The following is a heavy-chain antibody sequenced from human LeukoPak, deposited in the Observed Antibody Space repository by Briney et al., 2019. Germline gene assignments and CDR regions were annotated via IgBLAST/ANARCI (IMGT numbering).Heavy chain of an antibody. Sequence: GGSLRLSCAASGFAFSSYAMSWVRQAPGKGLEWVSAISGSGGSTYYADSVKGRFTISRDNSKNTLYLQMNSLRAEDTAVYYCAKHQLISYGMDVWGQGTTVTVSS. J-gene: IGHJ6*02. D-gene: IGHD2-8*01. V-gene: IGHV3-23*01. CDR1: GFAFSSYA. CDR2: ISGSGGST. CDR3: AKHQLISYGMDV.